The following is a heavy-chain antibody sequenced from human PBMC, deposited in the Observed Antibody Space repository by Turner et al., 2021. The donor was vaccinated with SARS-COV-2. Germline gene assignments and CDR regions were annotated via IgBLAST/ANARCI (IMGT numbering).Heavy chain of an antibody. D-gene: IGHD6-19*01. J-gene: IGHJ4*02. CDR2: INSDGSST. Sequence: EVQLVESGGGLIQPGGSLRLSCAASGFTVSSNYMSWVRQAPGKGLEWVSRINSDGSSTSYADSVKGRFTISRDNAKNTLYLQMNSLRAEDTAVYYCARGSSSGWYKAVDYWGQGTLVTVSS. CDR3: ARGSSSGWYKAVDY. V-gene: IGHV3-74*02. CDR1: GFTVSSNY.